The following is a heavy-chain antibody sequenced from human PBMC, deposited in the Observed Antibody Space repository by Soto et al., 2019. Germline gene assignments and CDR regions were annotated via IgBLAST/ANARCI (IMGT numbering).Heavy chain of an antibody. V-gene: IGHV1-2*02. J-gene: IGHJ5*02. CDR1: GYTFTGYY. CDR3: ARDLGSSGYHNWFDP. Sequence: QVQLVQSGAEVKKPGASVKVSYKASGYTFTGYYMHWVRQAPGQGLEWMGWINPNSGGTNYAQKFQGRVTMTRDTSISTAYMELSRLRSDDTAVYYCARDLGSSGYHNWFDPWGQGTLVTVSS. D-gene: IGHD3-22*01. CDR2: INPNSGGT.